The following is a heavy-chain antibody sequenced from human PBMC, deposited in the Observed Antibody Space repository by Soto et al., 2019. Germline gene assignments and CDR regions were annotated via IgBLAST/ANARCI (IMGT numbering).Heavy chain of an antibody. J-gene: IGHJ5*02. V-gene: IGHV4-39*02. D-gene: IGHD6-13*01. Sequence: QLQLQESGPGLVKPSETLSLTCTVSGGSISSSSYYWGWIRQPPGKGLEWIGSIYYSGSTYYNPSLKSRVIISVDTSKNQFSLKLSSVTAADTAVYYCARESIAAAGRGFDPWGQGTLVTVSS. CDR1: GGSISSSSYY. CDR3: ARESIAAAGRGFDP. CDR2: IYYSGST.